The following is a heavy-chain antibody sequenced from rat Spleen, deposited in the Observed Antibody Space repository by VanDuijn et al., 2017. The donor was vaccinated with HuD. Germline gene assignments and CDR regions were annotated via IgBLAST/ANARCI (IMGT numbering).Heavy chain of an antibody. J-gene: IGHJ3*01. Sequence: EVQVVESGGGLVQPGRSLKLSCVASGFTFNNYWMTWIRQAAGKGLEWVASITNTGGSTYYPDSAKGRFTISRDNAKSTLYLQMDSLRSEDTATYYCAKRSSGFAYWGQGTLVTVSS. CDR2: ITNTGGST. V-gene: IGHV5-31*01. CDR1: GFTFNNYW. CDR3: AKRSSGFAY.